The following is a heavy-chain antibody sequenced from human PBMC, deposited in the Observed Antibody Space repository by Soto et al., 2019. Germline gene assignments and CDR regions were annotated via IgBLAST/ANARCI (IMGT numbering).Heavy chain of an antibody. J-gene: IGHJ4*02. CDR1: GGSISSGDYY. CDR2: IYYSGST. Sequence: QVQLQESGPGLVKPSQTLSLTCTVSGGSISSGDYYWSWIRQPPGKGLEWIGYIYYSGSTYYNPSLKSRVTISVDTSKNQFSLKLSSVTAADTAVYYCARGLVWRDIVVVSAAPDLYYFDYWGQGTLVTVSS. D-gene: IGHD2-2*01. V-gene: IGHV4-30-4*01. CDR3: ARGLVWRDIVVVSAAPDLYYFDY.